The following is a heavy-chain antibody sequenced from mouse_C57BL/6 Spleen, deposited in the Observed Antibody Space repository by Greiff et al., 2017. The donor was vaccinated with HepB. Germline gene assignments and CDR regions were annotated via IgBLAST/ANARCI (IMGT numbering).Heavy chain of an antibody. CDR3: VRQDYDYDRAWFAY. V-gene: IGHV10-1*01. D-gene: IGHD2-4*01. J-gene: IGHJ3*01. Sequence: EVNVVESGGGLVQPKGSLKLSCAASGFSFNTYAMNWVRQAPGKGLEWVARIRSKSNNYATYYADSVKDRFTISRDDSESMLYLQMNNLKTEDTAMYYCVRQDYDYDRAWFAYWGQGTLVTVSA. CDR2: IRSKSNNYAT. CDR1: GFSFNTYA.